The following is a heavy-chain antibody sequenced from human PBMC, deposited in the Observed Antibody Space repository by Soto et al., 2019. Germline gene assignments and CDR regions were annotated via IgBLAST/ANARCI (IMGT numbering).Heavy chain of an antibody. V-gene: IGHV4-31*03. CDR1: GGSISSGGYY. CDR3: ARGGYSGYGREHFDY. CDR2: IYYSGST. D-gene: IGHD5-12*01. Sequence: SETLSLTCTVSGGSISSGGYYWSWIRQHPGKGLEWIGYIYYSGSTYYNPSLKSRVTISVDTSKNQFSLKLSSVTAADTAVYYCARGGYSGYGREHFDYWGQGTLVTVSS. J-gene: IGHJ4*02.